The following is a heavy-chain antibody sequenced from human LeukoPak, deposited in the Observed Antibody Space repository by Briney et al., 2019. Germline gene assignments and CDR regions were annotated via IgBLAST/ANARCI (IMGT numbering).Heavy chain of an antibody. J-gene: IGHJ3*02. CDR2: INPNSGGT. Sequence: GASVKASCKASGYTFTGYYMHWVRQAPGQGLEWMGWINPNSGGTNYAQKFQGRVTMTRDTSISTAYMELSRLRSDDTAVYYCARAYSYGDYGHDAFDIWGQGTMVTVSS. CDR1: GYTFTGYY. V-gene: IGHV1-2*02. D-gene: IGHD4-17*01. CDR3: ARAYSYGDYGHDAFDI.